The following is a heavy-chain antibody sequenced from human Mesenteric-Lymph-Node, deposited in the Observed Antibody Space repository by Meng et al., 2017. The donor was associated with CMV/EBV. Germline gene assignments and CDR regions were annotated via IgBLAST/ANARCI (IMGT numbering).Heavy chain of an antibody. V-gene: IGHV3-11*04. Sequence: GESLKISCAASGFTFSDYYMSWIRQAPGKGLEWVSYISISGRTIYYADSVKGRFTISRDNAKNSLYLQMNSLRAEDTAVYYCARGGITMIVFSYYGMDVWGQGTTVTVSS. J-gene: IGHJ6*02. CDR3: ARGGITMIVFSYYGMDV. CDR1: GFTFSDYY. D-gene: IGHD3-22*01. CDR2: ISISGRTI.